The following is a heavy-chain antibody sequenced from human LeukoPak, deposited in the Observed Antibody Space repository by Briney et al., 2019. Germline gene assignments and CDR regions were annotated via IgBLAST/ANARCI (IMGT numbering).Heavy chain of an antibody. CDR3: ATGGGSTGTLVDRFDP. Sequence: ASVKVSCKASGGTFSSYAISWVRQAPGQGLEWMGGIIPIFGTANYAQKFQGRVTITADESTSTAYMELSSLRSEDTAVYYCATGGGSTGTLVDRFDPWGQGTLVTVSS. J-gene: IGHJ5*02. V-gene: IGHV1-69*13. CDR2: IIPIFGTA. CDR1: GGTFSSYA. D-gene: IGHD1/OR15-1a*01.